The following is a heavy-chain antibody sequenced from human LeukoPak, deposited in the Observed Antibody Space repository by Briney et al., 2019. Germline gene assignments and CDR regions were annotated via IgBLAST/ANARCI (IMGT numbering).Heavy chain of an antibody. Sequence: PSETLSLTCTVSGGSISSSSYYWGWIRQPPGKGLEWIGSIYYSGSTYYNPSLKSRVTISVDTSKNQFSLKLSSVTAADTAVYYCARHGSGSYYGPAPFDYWGQGTLVTVSS. CDR1: GGSISSSSYY. D-gene: IGHD3-10*01. CDR3: ARHGSGSYYGPAPFDY. J-gene: IGHJ4*02. CDR2: IYYSGST. V-gene: IGHV4-39*01.